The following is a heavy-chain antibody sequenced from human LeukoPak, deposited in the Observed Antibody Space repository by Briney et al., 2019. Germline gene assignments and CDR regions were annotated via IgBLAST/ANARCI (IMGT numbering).Heavy chain of an antibody. CDR3: AKDQRGDILTGSPFDY. CDR2: ISYDGNNK. V-gene: IGHV3-30*18. CDR1: GFTFSRYG. J-gene: IGHJ4*02. Sequence: GGSLRLSCAASGFTFSRYGMHWVRQAPGKGLEWVAPISYDGNNKYYADSVKGRFTISRDTSKNTLYLQMNSLRVEDTAVYFCAKDQRGDILTGSPFDYWGQGTLVTVSS. D-gene: IGHD3-9*01.